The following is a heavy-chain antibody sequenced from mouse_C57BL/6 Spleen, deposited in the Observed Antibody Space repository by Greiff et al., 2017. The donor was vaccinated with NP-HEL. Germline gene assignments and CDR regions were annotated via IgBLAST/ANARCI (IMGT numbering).Heavy chain of an antibody. J-gene: IGHJ1*03. CDR3: ARKWPPDGSSYGWDVDV. V-gene: IGHV2-9-1*01. D-gene: IGHD1-1*01. Sequence: VQRVESGPGLVAPSQRLSITCTVSGFSLTSYAISWVRQPPGKGLEWLGVLWTGGGTNYNSSLKSRLSISEDNSKSQVYLKMNSLQTDETARYYCARKWPPDGSSYGWDVDVLGTGATVTDSS. CDR1: GFSLTSYA. CDR2: LWTGGGT.